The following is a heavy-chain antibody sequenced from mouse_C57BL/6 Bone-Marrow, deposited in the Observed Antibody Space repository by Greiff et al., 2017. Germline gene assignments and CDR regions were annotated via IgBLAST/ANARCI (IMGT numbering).Heavy chain of an antibody. D-gene: IGHD1-1*01. CDR2: IDPEDGDT. Sequence: VQLQQSGAELVRPGASVKLSCTASGFNIKDYYMHWVKQRPEQGLEWIGRIDPEDGDTEYAPKFQGKATMTADTSSNTDYLQLSSLTSEDTAVYYCTTYYYGSSYPAWFAYWGQGTLVTVSA. J-gene: IGHJ3*01. V-gene: IGHV14-1*01. CDR1: GFNIKDYY. CDR3: TTYYYGSSYPAWFAY.